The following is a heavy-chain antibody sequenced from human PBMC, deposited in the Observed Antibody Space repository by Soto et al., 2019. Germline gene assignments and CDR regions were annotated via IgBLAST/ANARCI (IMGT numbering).Heavy chain of an antibody. D-gene: IGHD3-22*01. CDR2: FSYTGST. V-gene: IGHV4-38-2*01. CDR1: GYSITSGYF. J-gene: IGHJ4*02. Sequence: SETLSLTCAVSGYSITSGYFWGWIRQPPGKGLEWIGSFSYTGSTFYNPSNPSLKSRVTISVDTFKNQLSLTLSSVTAADTAVYYCARVAYFDSSGYYYFFEYWGQGTLVTVSS. CDR3: ARVAYFDSSGYYYFFEY.